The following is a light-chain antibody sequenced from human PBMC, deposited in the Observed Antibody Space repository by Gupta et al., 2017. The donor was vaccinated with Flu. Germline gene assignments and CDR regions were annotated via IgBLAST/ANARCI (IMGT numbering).Light chain of an antibody. J-gene: IGLJ3*02. CDR2: RND. CDR3: AAWDASLSGRV. Sequence: QAVLTQPPSVSGASGESVTISCSGSSSDIGTYYVYWYQQVPGAAPKLLLYRNDQRPSGVPDRFFGSKSGTSASLTISGLRSEDEADYYCAAWDASLSGRVFGGGTKLTVL. V-gene: IGLV1-47*01. CDR1: SSDIGTYY.